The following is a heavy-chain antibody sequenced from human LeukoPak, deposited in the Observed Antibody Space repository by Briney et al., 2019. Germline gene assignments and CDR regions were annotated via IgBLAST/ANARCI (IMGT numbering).Heavy chain of an antibody. Sequence: PSETLSLTCTVSGGSISNYHWSWFRQPPGTGLEWIGYIEYSGGTTYNSSLKSRVTISVDTSKNPFSLKLSSVTAADTAVYYCARVKYSSGSTSSWFDPWGRGTPVAVSS. CDR2: IEYSGGT. CDR3: ARVKYSSGSTSSWFDP. CDR1: GGSISNYH. V-gene: IGHV4-59*08. D-gene: IGHD3-10*01. J-gene: IGHJ5*02.